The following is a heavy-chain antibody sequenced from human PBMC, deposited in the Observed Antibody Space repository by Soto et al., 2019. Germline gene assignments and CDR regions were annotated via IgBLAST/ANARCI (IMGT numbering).Heavy chain of an antibody. CDR1: GFTFSSYA. CDR3: AKGSDYVWGSYRYQFDY. D-gene: IGHD3-16*02. CDR2: ISGSGGST. V-gene: IGHV3-23*01. J-gene: IGHJ4*02. Sequence: GGSLRLSCAASGFTFSSYAMSWVRQAPGKGLEWVSAISGSGGSTYYADSVKGRFTISRDNSKNTLYLQMNSLRAEDTAVYYCAKGSDYVWGSYRYQFDYWGQGTLVTVSS.